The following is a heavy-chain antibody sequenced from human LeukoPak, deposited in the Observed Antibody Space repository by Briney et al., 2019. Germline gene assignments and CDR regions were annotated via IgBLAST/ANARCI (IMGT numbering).Heavy chain of an antibody. CDR3: ATVCGGDCYYFDY. V-gene: IGHV1-24*01. Sequence: ASVKVSCKVSGYTLTELSMHWVRQDPGKGLEWMGGFDPEDGETIYAQKFQGRVTMTEDTSTDTAYMELSSLRSEDTAVYYCATVCGGDCYYFDYWGQGTLVTVSS. J-gene: IGHJ4*02. D-gene: IGHD2-21*02. CDR1: GYTLTELS. CDR2: FDPEDGET.